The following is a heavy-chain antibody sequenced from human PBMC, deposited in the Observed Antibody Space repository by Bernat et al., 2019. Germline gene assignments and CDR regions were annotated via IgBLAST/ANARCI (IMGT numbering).Heavy chain of an antibody. Sequence: GAEVKKPGSSVKVSCKASGGTFSSYTISWVRQAPGQGLEWMGRIIPILGIANYAQKFQGRVTITADKFTSTAYMELSSLRSEDTAVYYCAREKEMGYYGSGSSDWGQGTLVTVSS. CDR3: AREKEMGYYGSGSSD. D-gene: IGHD3-10*01. CDR1: GGTFSSYT. J-gene: IGHJ4*02. V-gene: IGHV1-69*04. CDR2: IIPILGIA.